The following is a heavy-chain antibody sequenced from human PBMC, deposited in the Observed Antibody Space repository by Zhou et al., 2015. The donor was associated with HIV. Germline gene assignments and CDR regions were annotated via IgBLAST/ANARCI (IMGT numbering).Heavy chain of an antibody. Sequence: QVHLVQSGAEVKKPGSSVKVSCKGSGGTFRSYGITWVRQAPGQGLEWMGGIIPLSGAVKTAQKFQGRVTITADESTNTVYMELRTLRSEDTAVYFCVGSLGGNDGYWYFDLWGRGTLVTVSS. CDR3: VGSLGGNDGYWYFDL. CDR2: IIPLSGAV. CDR1: GGTFRSYG. V-gene: IGHV1-69*12. J-gene: IGHJ2*01. D-gene: IGHD5-12*01.